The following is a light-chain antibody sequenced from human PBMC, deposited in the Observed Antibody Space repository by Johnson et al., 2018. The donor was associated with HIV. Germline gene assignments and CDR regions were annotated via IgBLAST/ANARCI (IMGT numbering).Light chain of an antibody. CDR1: SSNVGSSF. J-gene: IGLJ1*01. V-gene: IGLV1-51*01. CDR3: GTWDSSLTSYV. CDR2: DNN. Sequence: QSVLTQPSSVSAAPGQTVTISCSGSSSNVGSSFVSWYRQVPGTAPKLLIYDNNKRPSGIPGRFSGSKSGPSATLGITGLQTGDEADYYCGTWDSSLTSYVVGAGTKVTVL.